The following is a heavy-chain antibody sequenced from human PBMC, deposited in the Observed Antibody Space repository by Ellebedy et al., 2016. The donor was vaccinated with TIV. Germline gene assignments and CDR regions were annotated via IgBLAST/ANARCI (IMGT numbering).Heavy chain of an antibody. CDR1: GYIFSSYW. V-gene: IGHV5-51*01. CDR3: ARPDSSGWYSSGLDY. D-gene: IGHD6-19*01. CDR2: IYPGDSDT. J-gene: IGHJ4*02. Sequence: GESLKISXKGSGYIFSSYWIGWVRQMPGKGLEWMVIIYPGDSDTRYSPSFQGQVTISADKSISTAYLQWSSLKASDTAMYYCARPDSSGWYSSGLDYWGQGTLVTVSS.